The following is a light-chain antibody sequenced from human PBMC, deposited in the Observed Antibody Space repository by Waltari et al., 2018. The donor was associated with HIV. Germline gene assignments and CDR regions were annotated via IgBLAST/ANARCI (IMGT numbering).Light chain of an antibody. CDR2: GNG. V-gene: IGLV1-51*01. CDR1: TSNIGENY. Sequence: QSVLTQPPSVSAAPGQKVTISCSGRTSNIGENYVSWYQQLPGTAPNLLIYGNGKGPSGIPDRFSGSKQGTSATLDITGVQSGDGADYYCETWENSLSAGVFGGGTKLTVL. CDR3: ETWENSLSAGV. J-gene: IGLJ3*02.